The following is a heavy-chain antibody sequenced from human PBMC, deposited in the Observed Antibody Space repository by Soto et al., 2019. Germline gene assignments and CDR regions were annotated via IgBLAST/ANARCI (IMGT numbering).Heavy chain of an antibody. Sequence: ASVKVSCKASGGTFSSYAISWVRQAPGQGLEWMGGIIPIFGTANYAQKFQGRVTITADKSTSTAHMELSSLRSEDTAVYYCAREGGGSYYDILTGYYKGGMDVWGQGTTVTVSS. J-gene: IGHJ6*02. CDR1: GGTFSSYA. CDR2: IIPIFGTA. V-gene: IGHV1-69*06. D-gene: IGHD3-9*01. CDR3: AREGGGSYYDILTGYYKGGMDV.